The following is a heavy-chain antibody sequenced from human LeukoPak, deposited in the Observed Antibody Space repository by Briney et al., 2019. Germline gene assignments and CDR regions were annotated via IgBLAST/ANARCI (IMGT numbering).Heavy chain of an antibody. CDR2: IYTSGST. Sequence: PSETLSLTCTVSGGSIRSYYWIWIRQPAGKGLEWIERIYTSGSTNYNPSLKSRVTMSVNTSKNQFSLELNSLTSADPAGDYFWRERSSGWYGYYFDYWGQGTLVTVSS. V-gene: IGHV4-4*07. D-gene: IGHD6-19*01. CDR3: WRERSSGWYGYYFDY. CDR1: GGSIRSYY. J-gene: IGHJ4*02.